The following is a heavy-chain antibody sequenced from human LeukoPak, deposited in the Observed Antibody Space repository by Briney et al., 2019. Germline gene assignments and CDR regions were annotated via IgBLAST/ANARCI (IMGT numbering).Heavy chain of an antibody. CDR1: GYTFTNYY. V-gene: IGHV1-46*01. Sequence: ASVKVSCKASGYTFTNYYIHWVRQAPGQGLECMGIINPSGGSTSYAQKFQGRVTMTRDMSTSTAYMELRSLRSDDTAVYYCARGTILTGLGYWFDPWGQGTLVTVSS. D-gene: IGHD3-9*01. CDR2: INPSGGST. J-gene: IGHJ5*02. CDR3: ARGTILTGLGYWFDP.